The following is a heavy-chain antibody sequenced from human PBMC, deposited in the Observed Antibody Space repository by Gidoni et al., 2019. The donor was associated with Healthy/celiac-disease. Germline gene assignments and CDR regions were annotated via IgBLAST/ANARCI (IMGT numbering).Heavy chain of an antibody. J-gene: IGHJ6*04. Sequence: QVQRVESGGGVVQPGRSLRISWAASGFTFSSSAMHWVRHAPGKGLEWVAVISYDGSNKYYADSVKGRFTISRDNSKNTLYLQMNSLSAADTAVYYCARDREVQCYYYGMDVWGKGTTVTVSS. D-gene: IGHD1-26*01. CDR1: GFTFSSSA. CDR2: ISYDGSNK. V-gene: IGHV3-30-3*01. CDR3: ARDREVQCYYYGMDV.